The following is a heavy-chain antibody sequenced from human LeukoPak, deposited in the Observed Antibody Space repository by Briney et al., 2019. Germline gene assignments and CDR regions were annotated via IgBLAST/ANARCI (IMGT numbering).Heavy chain of an antibody. V-gene: IGHV3-7*04. CDR3: SGGDQFDF. J-gene: IGHJ4*02. Sequence: QTGGSLRLSCTASGSTFGDHLMTWVRQAPGKGLEWVANIKQDGSVKQYMESVKGRFTISRDNARNSLYLQMNSLRVEDTAIYFCSGGDQFDFWGQGTLVTVSS. CDR2: IKQDGSVK. CDR1: GSTFGDHL.